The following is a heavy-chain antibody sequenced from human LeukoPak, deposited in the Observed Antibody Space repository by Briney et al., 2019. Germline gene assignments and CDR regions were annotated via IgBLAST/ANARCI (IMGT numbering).Heavy chain of an antibody. CDR2: IHHSGST. CDR3: ARGKKIRFLEWLFHDGLFDY. D-gene: IGHD3-3*01. CDR1: GYSISSGYY. Sequence: SETLSLTCTVSGYSISSGYYWGWIRQPPGKGLEWIGSIHHSGSTYYNPSLKSRVTISVDTSKNQFSLKLSSVTAADTAVYYCARGKKIRFLEWLFHDGLFDYWGQGTLVTVSS. J-gene: IGHJ4*02. V-gene: IGHV4-38-2*02.